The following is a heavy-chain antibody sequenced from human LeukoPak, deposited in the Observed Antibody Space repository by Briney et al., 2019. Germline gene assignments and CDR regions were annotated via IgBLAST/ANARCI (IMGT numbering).Heavy chain of an antibody. D-gene: IGHD3-22*01. V-gene: IGHV3-30*02. CDR1: GFSFHIYG. CDR3: ARDVSGYYRNCDY. J-gene: IGHJ4*02. CDR2: IRFDGSNE. Sequence: PGGCLRLSCAASGFSFHIYGMHSVRQAPGKGLGLVSFIRFDGSNEYYADSVKGRFTISRDNSKKMLYLEMNSLRGEDTAVYYCARDVSGYYRNCDYWGQGTLVTVSS.